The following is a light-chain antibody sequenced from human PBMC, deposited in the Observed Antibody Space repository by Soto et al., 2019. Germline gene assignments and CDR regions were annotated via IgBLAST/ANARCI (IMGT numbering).Light chain of an antibody. CDR3: QSYNDWPFA. V-gene: IGKV3-15*01. Sequence: EIVLTQSPATLSVSPGERVTLSCRASESLSYFLAWYQHKPGQSPRLLIYGVSTRVAGVPSRFSGGGSATDFTLTISSLHSEDFAVYYCQSYNDWPFAFGQGTKLEI. CDR2: GVS. J-gene: IGKJ2*01. CDR1: ESLSYF.